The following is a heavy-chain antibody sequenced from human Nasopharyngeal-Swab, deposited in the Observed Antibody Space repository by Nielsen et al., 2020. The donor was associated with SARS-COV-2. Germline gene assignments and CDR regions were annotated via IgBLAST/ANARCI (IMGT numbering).Heavy chain of an antibody. CDR3: ARDCSSTSCYPYYYYYYMDV. CDR2: IIPILGIA. D-gene: IGHD2-2*01. Sequence: SVKVSCKASGGTFSSYAISWVRQAPGQGLEWMGRIIPILGIANYAQKFQGRVTITADKSTSTAYMELSSLRSEDTAVYYCARDCSSTSCYPYYYYYYMDVWGKGTTVTVSS. CDR1: GGTFSSYA. J-gene: IGHJ6*03. V-gene: IGHV1-69*04.